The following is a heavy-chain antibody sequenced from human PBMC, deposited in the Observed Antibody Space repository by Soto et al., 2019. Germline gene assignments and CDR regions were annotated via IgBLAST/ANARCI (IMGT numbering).Heavy chain of an antibody. V-gene: IGHV4-39*01. Sequence: SETLSLTCTVSGGSISSSSYYWGWIRQPPGKGLEWIGSIYYSGSTYYNPSLKSRVTISVDTSKNQFSLKLSSVTAADTAVYYCARRRYCSSTSCYTGPPQSYYGMDVWGQGTTVTVSS. J-gene: IGHJ6*02. CDR3: ARRRYCSSTSCYTGPPQSYYGMDV. CDR1: GGSISSSSYY. CDR2: IYYSGST. D-gene: IGHD2-2*02.